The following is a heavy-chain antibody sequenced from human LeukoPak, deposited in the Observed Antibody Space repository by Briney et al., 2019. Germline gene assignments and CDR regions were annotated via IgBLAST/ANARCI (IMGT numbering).Heavy chain of an antibody. J-gene: IGHJ4*02. D-gene: IGHD1-26*01. Sequence: PGGSPRLSCAASGFTFDDYGMSWVRQAPGKGLEWVSGINWNGGSTGYADSVKGRFTISRDNAKNSLYLQMNSLRAEDTALYYCARERSSGSYDGNYFDYWGQGTLVTVSS. V-gene: IGHV3-20*04. CDR2: INWNGGST. CDR3: ARERSSGSYDGNYFDY. CDR1: GFTFDDYG.